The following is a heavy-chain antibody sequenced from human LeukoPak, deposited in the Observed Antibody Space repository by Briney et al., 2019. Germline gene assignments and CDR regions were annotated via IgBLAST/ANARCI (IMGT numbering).Heavy chain of an antibody. CDR3: AKAYSSSPDYYHYYGMDV. V-gene: IGHV3-43*01. Sequence: LAGGSLRLSCAASGFTFDDYTMHWVRQAPGKGLEWVSLISWDGGSTYYADSVKGRFTISRDNSKNSLYLQMNSLRTEDTALYYCAKAYSSSPDYYHYYGMDVWGQGTTVTVSS. CDR1: GFTFDDYT. D-gene: IGHD6-6*01. J-gene: IGHJ6*02. CDR2: ISWDGGST.